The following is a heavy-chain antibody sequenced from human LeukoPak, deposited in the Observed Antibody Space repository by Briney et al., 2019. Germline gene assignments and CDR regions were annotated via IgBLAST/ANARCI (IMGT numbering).Heavy chain of an antibody. CDR2: ISGSGGNT. CDR1: AFSFGTYA. V-gene: IGHV3-23*01. Sequence: GGSLRLSCAASAFSFGTYAMSWVRQAPEKGLEWVSGISGSGGNTYYAESVKGRFTISRDNSKNTLYLQMNTLRAEDTAVYYCAKVLYPVGGMATRFNYWGQGTLVTVSS. J-gene: IGHJ4*02. CDR3: AKVLYPVGGMATRFNY. D-gene: IGHD3-16*01.